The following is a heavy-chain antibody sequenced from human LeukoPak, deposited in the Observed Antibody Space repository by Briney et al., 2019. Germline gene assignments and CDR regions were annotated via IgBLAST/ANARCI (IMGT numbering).Heavy chain of an antibody. D-gene: IGHD5-18*01. V-gene: IGHV3-23*01. CDR2: ITASGGNT. J-gene: IGHJ4*02. CDR3: AKGNGYSYGRYYFDY. CDR1: GFTFSTYN. Sequence: PGGSLRLSCAASGFTFSTYNMNWVRQAPGEGLEWVSAITASGGNTYYADSVKGRFTISRDDSKNTLYLQVNSLRAEDTAVYYCAKGNGYSYGRYYFDYWGQGTLVTVSS.